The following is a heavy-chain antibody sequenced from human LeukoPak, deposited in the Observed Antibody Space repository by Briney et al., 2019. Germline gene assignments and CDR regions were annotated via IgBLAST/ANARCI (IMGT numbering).Heavy chain of an antibody. CDR1: GYTFTGYY. D-gene: IGHD2-15*01. CDR3: ARGGPRGGCSGGSCYLYYFDY. Sequence: GASVKVSCKASGYTFTGYYMHWVRQAPGQGLEWMGWINPSSGDTNYAQKFRDRVTMTRDTSISTAYMELTRLRSDDTAVYYCARGGPRGGCSGGSCYLYYFDYWGQGTLVTVSS. CDR2: INPSSGDT. J-gene: IGHJ4*02. V-gene: IGHV1-2*02.